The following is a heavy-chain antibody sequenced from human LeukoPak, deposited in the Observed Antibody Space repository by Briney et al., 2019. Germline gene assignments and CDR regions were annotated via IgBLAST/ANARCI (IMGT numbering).Heavy chain of an antibody. V-gene: IGHV1-18*01. CDR2: VNPNNGGT. Sequence: ASVKVSCKASGYTFTSYGISWVRQAPGQELEWMGWVNPNNGGTNYAQKFQGRVTMTTDTSISTAYMELSSLTSDDTAVYYCARVPGGPARDLNYWGQGSLVTVSS. CDR1: GYTFTSYG. J-gene: IGHJ4*02. D-gene: IGHD3-16*01. CDR3: ARVPGGPARDLNY.